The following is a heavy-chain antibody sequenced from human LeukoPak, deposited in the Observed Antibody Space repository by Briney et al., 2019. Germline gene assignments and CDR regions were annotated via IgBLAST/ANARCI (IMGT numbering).Heavy chain of an antibody. J-gene: IGHJ3*02. CDR1: GGSFSGYY. V-gene: IGHV4-34*01. D-gene: IGHD2-21*01. CDR3: AASFGDDAFDI. CDR2: INHSGST. Sequence: SETLSLTCAVYGGSFSGYYWSWIRQPPGKGLEWIGEINHSGSTNYNPSLKSRVTISVDTSKNQFSLKLSSVTAADTAVYYCAASFGDDAFDIWGQGTMATVSS.